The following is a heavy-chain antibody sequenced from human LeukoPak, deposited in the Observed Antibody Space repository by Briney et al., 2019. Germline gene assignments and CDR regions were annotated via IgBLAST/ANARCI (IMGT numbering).Heavy chain of an antibody. CDR3: VRGPYGSGISNWFDP. CDR2: IYYSGST. V-gene: IGHV4-59*02. CDR1: RGSVSYYY. J-gene: IGHJ5*02. D-gene: IGHD3-10*01. Sequence: PSETLSLTCTVSRGSVSYYYWSWLRQPPGKGLEWIGYIYYSGSTSYNPSLKSRLTISVDTSKNQFSLKLTSVTAADTAVYYCVRGPYGSGISNWFDPWGQGTLVIVSS.